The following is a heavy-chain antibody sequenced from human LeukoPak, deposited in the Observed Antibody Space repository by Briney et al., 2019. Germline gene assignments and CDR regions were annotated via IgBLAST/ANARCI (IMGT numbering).Heavy chain of an antibody. CDR3: ARKELEGYQLLYRGAGWYFDL. V-gene: IGHV3-30-3*01. CDR1: GFTFSSYA. D-gene: IGHD2-2*02. Sequence: GGSLRLSCAASGFTFSSYAMHWVRQAPGKGLEWVAVISYDGSNKYYADSVKGRFTISRDNSKNTLYLQMNSLRAEDTAVYYCARKELEGYQLLYRGAGWYFDLWGRGTLVTVSS. J-gene: IGHJ2*01. CDR2: ISYDGSNK.